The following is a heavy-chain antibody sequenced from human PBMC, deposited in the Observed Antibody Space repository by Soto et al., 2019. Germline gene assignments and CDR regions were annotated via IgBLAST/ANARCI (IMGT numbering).Heavy chain of an antibody. V-gene: IGHV1-69*13. D-gene: IGHD2-15*01. CDR2: IIPIFGTA. CDR3: ARGGHCSGGSCYGVSWFDP. Sequence: SVKVSCKASGGTFSSYTISWVRQAPGQGLEWMGGIIPIFGTANYAQKFQGRVTITADESTSTAYMELSSLRSEDTAVYYCARGGHCSGGSCYGVSWFDPWGQGTLVTVSS. J-gene: IGHJ5*02. CDR1: GGTFSSYT.